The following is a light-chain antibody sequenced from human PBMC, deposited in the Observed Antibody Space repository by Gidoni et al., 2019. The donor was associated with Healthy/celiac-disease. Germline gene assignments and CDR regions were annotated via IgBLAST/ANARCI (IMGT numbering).Light chain of an antibody. CDR2: KVS. J-gene: IGKJ4*01. CDR1: QSLVNSDGSTY. V-gene: IGKV2-24*01. CDR3: TQATHRLT. Sequence: DIVISQTPLSSPVTLGQPAPISLTSSQSLVNSDGSTYLSWLQQRPGQPPRLLIYKVSNRFSGVPDRFSGSGAGTDFTLKISRVEAEDVGVYYCTQATHRLTFGGGTKVEIK.